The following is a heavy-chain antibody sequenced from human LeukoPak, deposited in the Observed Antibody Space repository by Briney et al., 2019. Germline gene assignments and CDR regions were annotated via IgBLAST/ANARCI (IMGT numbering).Heavy chain of an antibody. V-gene: IGHV4-30-2*01. Sequence: SQTLSLTCAVSGGSISSGGYSWSWIRQPPGKGLECIGYIYHSGSTYYNPSLKSRVTISVDRSKNQFSLKLSSVTAADTAVYYCARVQSDSSGYYYFDYWGQGTLVTVSS. CDR1: GGSISSGGYS. J-gene: IGHJ4*02. CDR3: ARVQSDSSGYYYFDY. D-gene: IGHD3-22*01. CDR2: IYHSGST.